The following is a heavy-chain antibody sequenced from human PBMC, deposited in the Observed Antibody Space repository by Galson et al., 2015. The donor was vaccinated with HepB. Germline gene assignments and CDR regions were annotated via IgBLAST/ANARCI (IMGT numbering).Heavy chain of an antibody. V-gene: IGHV3-33*01. CDR3: ARESGNGGSQD. CDR2: IWYDGTYK. Sequence: SLRLSCAASGFIFSNYGMQWVRQAPGKGLEWVAHIWYDGTYKHYADSVKGRFTISRDNAKNTLFLQMNSLRAEDTAVYDCARESGNGGSQDWGQGTLVSVSS. CDR1: GFIFSNYG. D-gene: IGHD2-8*01. J-gene: IGHJ4*02.